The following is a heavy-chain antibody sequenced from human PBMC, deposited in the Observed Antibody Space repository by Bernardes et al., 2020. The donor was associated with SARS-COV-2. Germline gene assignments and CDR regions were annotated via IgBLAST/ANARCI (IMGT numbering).Heavy chain of an antibody. V-gene: IGHV4-30-2*01. J-gene: IGHJ3*02. CDR3: ASYGSGSYYNDDAFDI. CDR2: IYHSGST. Sequence: SEPLSLTCAVSGGSISSGGYSWSWIRQPPGKGLEWIGYIYHSGSTYYNPSLKSRVTISVDRSKNQFSLKLSSVTAADTAVYYCASYGSGSYYNDDAFDIWGQGTMVTVSS. D-gene: IGHD3-10*01. CDR1: GGSISSGGYS.